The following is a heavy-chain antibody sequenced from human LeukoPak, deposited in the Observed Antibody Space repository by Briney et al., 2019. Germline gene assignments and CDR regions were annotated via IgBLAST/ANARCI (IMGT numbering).Heavy chain of an antibody. D-gene: IGHD6-13*01. CDR1: GDSVSSNSVA. CDR2: AYYRSKWYT. V-gene: IGHV6-1*01. CDR3: ARAGYSRLHLYYGMDV. Sequence: SQTLSLTCAISGDSVSSNSVAWNWIRQSPSRGLEWLGRAYYRSKWYTDYAVYVNSRISINPDTSKNQLSLQLNSVTPEDTAVYYCARAGYSRLHLYYGMDVWGQGTTVTVSS. J-gene: IGHJ6*02.